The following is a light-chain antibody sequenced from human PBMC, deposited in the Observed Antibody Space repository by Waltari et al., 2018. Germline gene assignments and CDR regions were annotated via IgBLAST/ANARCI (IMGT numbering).Light chain of an antibody. CDR2: EAS. Sequence: DIQMTQSPSSLSASVGDRVTISCRASQSVTGYLNWYQQKPGKAPKLLIYEASRLHSGVPLRFSGSQSGTDFTLTISFLQPEDFATYYCQQSDTNPIAFGQGTRLEIK. V-gene: IGKV1-39*01. CDR1: QSVTGY. J-gene: IGKJ5*01. CDR3: QQSDTNPIA.